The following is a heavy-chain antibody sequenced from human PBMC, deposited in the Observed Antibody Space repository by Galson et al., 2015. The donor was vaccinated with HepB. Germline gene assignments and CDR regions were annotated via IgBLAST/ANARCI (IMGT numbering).Heavy chain of an antibody. D-gene: IGHD6-13*01. CDR2: FDPEDGET. V-gene: IGHV1-24*01. CDR3: ATVKIPSSSWYPVIWDY. CDR1: GYTLTELS. J-gene: IGHJ4*02. Sequence: SVKVSCKVSGYTLTELSMHWVRQAPGKGLEWMGGFDPEDGETIYAQKFQGRVTMTEDTSTDTAYMELSSLRSEDTAVYYCATVKIPSSSWYPVIWDYWGQGTLVTVSS.